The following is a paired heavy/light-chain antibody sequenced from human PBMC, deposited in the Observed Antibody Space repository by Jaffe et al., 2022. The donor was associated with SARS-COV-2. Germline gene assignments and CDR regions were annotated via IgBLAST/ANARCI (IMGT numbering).Heavy chain of an antibody. D-gene: IGHD3-9*01. CDR2: ISSGATAI. CDR1: GFTFSSYS. Sequence: EVQLVESGGALVQPGGSLRLSCAASGFTFSSYSMNWVRQAPGKGLEWLSYISSGATAIYYAESVKGRFTISRDNAKNSLYLQMNSLRAEDTAVYYCFARTDYNILTGYSQPRDAFDVWGQGTMVTVSS. V-gene: IGHV3-48*01. J-gene: IGHJ3*01. CDR3: FARTDYNILTGYSQPRDAFDV.
Light chain of an antibody. CDR1: QSVLYSSNNKNY. Sequence: DIVMTQSPDSLTVSLGERATVNCKSSQSVLYSSNNKNYLAWFQQKPGQPPKLLIYWASTRESGVPDRFSGSGSGTDFTLTISSLQAEDVAVYYCQQHYSIPWTFGPGTKVEIK. J-gene: IGKJ1*01. V-gene: IGKV4-1*01. CDR3: QQHYSIPWT. CDR2: WAS.